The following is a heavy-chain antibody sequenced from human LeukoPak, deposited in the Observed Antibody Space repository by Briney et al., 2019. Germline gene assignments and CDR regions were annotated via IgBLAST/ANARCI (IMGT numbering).Heavy chain of an antibody. J-gene: IGHJ4*02. CDR3: ATRSYYDSSGYYYSY. Sequence: ASVKVSCKTSGYIFTSHDISWLRQAPGQGLEWMGWMNPQSGDGHSAPKFQGRVAMTRDISTNTAYMELRSLRSDDTAVYYCATRSYYDSSGYYYSYWGQGTLVTVSS. V-gene: IGHV1-8*01. D-gene: IGHD3-22*01. CDR2: MNPQSGDG. CDR1: GYIFTSHD.